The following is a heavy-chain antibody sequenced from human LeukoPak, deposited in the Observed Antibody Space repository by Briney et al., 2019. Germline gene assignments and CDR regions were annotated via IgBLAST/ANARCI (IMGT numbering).Heavy chain of an antibody. D-gene: IGHD6-19*01. Sequence: GGSLRLSCAASGLTFSTYWMSWVRQAPGKGLEWVANINQDGSEEYYVDSVKGRFTISRDNAKNSLYLQMNSLRAEDTAVYYCARTYPGIAKAGTFDYWGQGTLVTVSS. J-gene: IGHJ4*02. CDR3: ARTYPGIAKAGTFDY. CDR1: GLTFSTYW. CDR2: INQDGSEE. V-gene: IGHV3-7*01.